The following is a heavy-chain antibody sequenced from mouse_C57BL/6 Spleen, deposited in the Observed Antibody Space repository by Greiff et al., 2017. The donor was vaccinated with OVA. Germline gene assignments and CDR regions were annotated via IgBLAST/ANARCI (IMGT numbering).Heavy chain of an antibody. CDR3: TAYGNYESDWYFDV. D-gene: IGHD2-1*01. CDR2: ISSGGDYI. J-gene: IGHJ1*03. Sequence: EVMLVESGAGLVKPGGSLKLSCAASGFTFSSYAMSWVRQTPEKRLEWVAYISSGGDYIYYADTVKGRFTISRDNARNTLYLQMSSLKSEDTAMYYCTAYGNYESDWYFDVWGTGTTVTVSS. V-gene: IGHV5-9-1*02. CDR1: GFTFSSYA.